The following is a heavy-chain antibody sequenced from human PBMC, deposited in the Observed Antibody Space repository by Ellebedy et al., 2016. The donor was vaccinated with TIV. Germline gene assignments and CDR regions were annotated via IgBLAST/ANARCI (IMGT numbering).Heavy chain of an antibody. J-gene: IGHJ4*02. Sequence: GESLKISCAAPGVTVSSNHMDWVRQAPGKGLEWVSVLQSGGTTHYADSVKGRFTISRDNSKNTLYLQMNSLRAGDTAVYYCTKARDGGGSVDYWGQGTLVTVSS. D-gene: IGHD2-15*01. V-gene: IGHV3-66*01. CDR2: LQSGGTT. CDR3: TKARDGGGSVDY. CDR1: GVTVSSNH.